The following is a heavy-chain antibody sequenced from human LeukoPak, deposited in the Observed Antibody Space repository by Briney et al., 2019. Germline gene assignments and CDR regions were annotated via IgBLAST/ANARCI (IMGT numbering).Heavy chain of an antibody. V-gene: IGHV3-21*01. CDR1: GFTFSSYS. Sequence: GGSLRLSCAASGFTFSSYSMNWVRRAPGKGLEWVSSISSSSSYIYYADSVKGRFTISRDNAKNSLYLQMNSLRAEDTAVYYCARMPTYYYGSGSYYNVPDFDYWGQGTLVTVSS. D-gene: IGHD3-10*01. CDR3: ARMPTYYYGSGSYYNVPDFDY. J-gene: IGHJ4*02. CDR2: ISSSSSYI.